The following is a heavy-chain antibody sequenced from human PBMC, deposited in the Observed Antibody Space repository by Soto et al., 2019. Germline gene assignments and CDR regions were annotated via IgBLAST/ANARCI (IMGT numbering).Heavy chain of an antibody. CDR3: ATQIAVAGTSTTTFDP. J-gene: IGHJ5*02. V-gene: IGHV1-8*01. CDR1: GYTFTSDD. D-gene: IGHD6-19*01. Sequence: ASVKVSCKASGYTFTSDDISWVRQATGQGLEWMGWMNPNSGNTGYAQKFQGRVTMTRNTSISTAYMELSSLRSEDTAVYYCATQIAVAGTSTTTFDPWGQGTLVTVSS. CDR2: MNPNSGNT.